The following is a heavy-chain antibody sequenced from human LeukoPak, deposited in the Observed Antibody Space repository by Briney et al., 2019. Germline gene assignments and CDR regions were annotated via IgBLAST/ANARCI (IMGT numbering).Heavy chain of an antibody. Sequence: SETLSLTCTVSGGSISSGGYYWSWLRQHPGKGLEWIGYIYYSGSTNYNPSLKSRVTISVDTSKNQFSLKLSSVTAADTAVYYCARVGGTNYYYYGMDVWGQGTTVTVSS. CDR2: IYYSGST. V-gene: IGHV4-61*08. CDR1: GGSISSGGYY. CDR3: ARVGGTNYYYYGMDV. J-gene: IGHJ6*02. D-gene: IGHD1-26*01.